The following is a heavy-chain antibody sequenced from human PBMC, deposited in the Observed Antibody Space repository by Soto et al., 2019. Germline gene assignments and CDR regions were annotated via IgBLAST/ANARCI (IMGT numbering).Heavy chain of an antibody. CDR2: IRNKVNSYTK. J-gene: IGHJ4*02. CDR3: ADPAHRDRSADY. Sequence: EVQLVESGGGLVQPGGSLRLSCAASGFTFSENYMDWVRQAPGKGLEWVTRIRNKVNSYTKDYAASVKGRFTISSNYTQNSLYLQMNNSKTEDTALYYCADPAHRDRSADYWGQGTLVTVSS. V-gene: IGHV3-72*01. CDR1: GFTFSENY.